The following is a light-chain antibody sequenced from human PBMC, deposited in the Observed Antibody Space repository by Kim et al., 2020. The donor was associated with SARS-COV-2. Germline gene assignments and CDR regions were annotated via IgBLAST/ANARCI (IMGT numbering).Light chain of an antibody. CDR1: KLGYRY. CDR3: QAWDSSVVV. CDR2: QDG. V-gene: IGLV3-1*01. J-gene: IGLJ2*01. Sequence: SVPPGQTACITCSVDKLGYRYAHWYRQKPGQSPVVVIYQDGLRPSGLPERFSGSSSGNTATLTISGTQAMDEADYYCQAWDSSVVVFGGGTKLTVL.